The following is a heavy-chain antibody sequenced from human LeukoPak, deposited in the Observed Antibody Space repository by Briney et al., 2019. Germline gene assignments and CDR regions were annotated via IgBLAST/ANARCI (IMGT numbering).Heavy chain of an antibody. CDR2: INTDGSNT. D-gene: IGHD6-6*01. J-gene: IGHJ6*04. CDR1: GFTFSRYW. CDR3: ARWFSSSSEMDV. V-gene: IGHV3-74*01. Sequence: GGSLRLSCAPSGFTFSRYWMHWVRQVPGKGLVWVSRINTDGSNTNYADSVTGRFTTSRDNAKNTPHLQMNSLRAEDTAVYYCARWFSSSSEMDVWGKGTTVTVSS.